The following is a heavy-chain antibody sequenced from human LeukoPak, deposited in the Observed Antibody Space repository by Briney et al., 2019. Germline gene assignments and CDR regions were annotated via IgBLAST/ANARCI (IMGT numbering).Heavy chain of an antibody. D-gene: IGHD1/OR15-1a*01. CDR2: INYGGDT. CDR1: GVSFSGYY. Sequence: SETLSLACAVYGVSFSGYYWSWIRQPPGKGLEWIGEINYGGDTNYNSSLQSRVSLSVDTSRNQFSLILSSVTAADTAIYYCASNKYPVQAFDIWGQGTMVTVSS. V-gene: IGHV4-34*01. J-gene: IGHJ3*02. CDR3: ASNKYPVQAFDI.